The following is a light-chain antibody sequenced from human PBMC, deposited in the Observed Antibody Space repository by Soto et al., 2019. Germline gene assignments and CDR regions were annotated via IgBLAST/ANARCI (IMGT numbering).Light chain of an antibody. V-gene: IGKV1-5*01. CDR3: QQYNNYSPSST. CDR2: DAS. J-gene: IGKJ1*01. CDR1: HSISRW. Sequence: DIRMTQSPSTLSASVGDRVTITCRASHSISRWLAWYQQKPGKAPKVLIYDASRLESGVPSRFSGSGSGTEFPLTINSLQPDDFATYYCQQYNNYSPSSTFGRGTKLDI.